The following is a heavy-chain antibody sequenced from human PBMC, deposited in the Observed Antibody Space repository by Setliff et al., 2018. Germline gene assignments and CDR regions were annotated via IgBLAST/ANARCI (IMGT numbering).Heavy chain of an antibody. D-gene: IGHD2-21*01. CDR1: GGSLSGYQ. Sequence: PSETLSLTCVVYGGSLSGYQWSWIRQPPGKGLEWIGEINHSGSTNYNLSLKSRVSISVEKSKNQFSLKLTSVTAADTAVYYCARAQVVFAISAPVWYFEVWGRGTQVTVSS. V-gene: IGHV4-34*01. J-gene: IGHJ2*01. CDR2: INHSGST. CDR3: ARAQVVFAISAPVWYFEV.